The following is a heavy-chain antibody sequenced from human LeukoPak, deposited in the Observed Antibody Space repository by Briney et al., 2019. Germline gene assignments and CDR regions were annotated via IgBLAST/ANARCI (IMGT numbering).Heavy chain of an antibody. V-gene: IGHV4-39*01. CDR1: GGSISSSSYY. D-gene: IGHD3-10*01. CDR3: ARHSRGYYYYMDV. Sequence: SETLSLTCTVSGGSISSSSYYWGWIRQPPGKGLEWIGSIYYSGSTYYNPSLKSRVTISVDTSKNQFSLKLSSVTAADTAVYYCARHSRGYYYYMDVWGKGTTVTVSS. J-gene: IGHJ6*03. CDR2: IYYSGST.